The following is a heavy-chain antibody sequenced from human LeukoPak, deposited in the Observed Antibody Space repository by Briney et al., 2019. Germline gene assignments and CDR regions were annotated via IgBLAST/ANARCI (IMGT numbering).Heavy chain of an antibody. Sequence: PRGSLRLSCAASGFTFSSYGMHWVRQAPGKGLEWVAVISYDGSNKYYADSVKGRFTISRDNSKNTLYLQMNSLRAEDTAVYYCAKDSSGWYGYFDYWGQGTLVTVSS. D-gene: IGHD6-19*01. CDR3: AKDSSGWYGYFDY. J-gene: IGHJ4*02. CDR2: ISYDGSNK. CDR1: GFTFSSYG. V-gene: IGHV3-30*18.